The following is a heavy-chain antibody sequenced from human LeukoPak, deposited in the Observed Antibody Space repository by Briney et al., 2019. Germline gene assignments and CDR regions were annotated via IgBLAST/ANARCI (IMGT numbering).Heavy chain of an antibody. CDR2: VYSKTDGGTT. CDR1: DFTFSSAW. CDR3: ATGGKLRDYHARGYFHS. D-gene: IGHD4-17*01. Sequence: PGGSLRLSCAGSDFTFSSAWMNWVRQVPGKGLEWVGRVYSKTDGGTTEYAAPVRGRFTISRDDSRNTVYLQMNSLKTEDIAVYYCATGGKLRDYHARGYFHSWGQGTLVTVSS. V-gene: IGHV3-15*07. J-gene: IGHJ4*02.